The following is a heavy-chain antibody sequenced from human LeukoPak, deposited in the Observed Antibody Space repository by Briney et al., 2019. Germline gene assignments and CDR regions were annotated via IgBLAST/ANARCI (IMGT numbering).Heavy chain of an antibody. CDR1: GFTFSSYA. J-gene: IGHJ6*02. CDR3: AKGGPAMVSYYYYGMDV. Sequence: GGSLRLSCAASGFTFSSYAMSWVRQAPGKGLEWVSAISGSGGSTYYADSVKGRFTISRDNSKNTLYLQMNSLRAEDTAVYYCAKGGPAMVSYYYYGMDVWGQGTTVTVSS. D-gene: IGHD5-18*01. V-gene: IGHV3-23*01. CDR2: ISGSGGST.